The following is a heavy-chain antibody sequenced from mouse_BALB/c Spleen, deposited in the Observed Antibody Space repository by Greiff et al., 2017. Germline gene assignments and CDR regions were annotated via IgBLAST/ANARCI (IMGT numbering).Heavy chain of an antibody. Sequence: EVKLVESGGGLVQPGGSRKLSCAASGFTFSSFGMHWVRQAPEKGLEWVAYISSGSSTIYYADTVKGRFTISRDNPKNTLFLQMTSLRSEDTAMYYCARSGGNYGRGAMDYWGQGTSVTVSS. D-gene: IGHD2-1*01. V-gene: IGHV5-17*02. CDR1: GFTFSSFG. CDR3: ARSGGNYGRGAMDY. J-gene: IGHJ4*01. CDR2: ISSGSSTI.